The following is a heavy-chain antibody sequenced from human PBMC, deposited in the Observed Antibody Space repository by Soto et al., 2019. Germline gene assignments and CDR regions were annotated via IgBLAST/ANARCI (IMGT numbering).Heavy chain of an antibody. D-gene: IGHD3-3*01. Sequence: SETLSLGCNVSGGSIYTDYWNWVRQPPGKGLEWIGYVYYSGSTNYNPSLESRVTISIDTSKNQFSLKMKSVTAADTGVYYCVRDYLLSGFDPWGQGTLVTVSS. J-gene: IGHJ4*01. V-gene: IGHV4-59*01. CDR2: VYYSGST. CDR3: VRDYLLSGFDP. CDR1: GGSIYTDY.